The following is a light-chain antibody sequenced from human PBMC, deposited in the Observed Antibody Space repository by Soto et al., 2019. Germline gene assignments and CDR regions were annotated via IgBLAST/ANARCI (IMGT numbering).Light chain of an antibody. V-gene: IGKV3-20*01. CDR1: QSVTGSY. CDR2: GAS. Sequence: EIVLTQSPGTLSLSPGDRATLSCRASQSVTGSYLAWYQHKPGQAPSLLIYGASSRATGIPNRFSGSGSGTDFTLTISGLEPEDFAVYYCQQYGTSPGSFGQGTKVEIK. J-gene: IGKJ1*01. CDR3: QQYGTSPGS.